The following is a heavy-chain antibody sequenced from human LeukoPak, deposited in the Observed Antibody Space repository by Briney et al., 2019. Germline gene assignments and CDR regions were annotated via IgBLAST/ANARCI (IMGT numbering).Heavy chain of an antibody. D-gene: IGHD6-25*01. J-gene: IGHJ4*02. CDR3: ARNCLYSSDWFDY. CDR1: GGSISSYY. Sequence: SETLSLTCTVSGGSISSYYWSWIRQPPGKGLEWIGYIYYSGSTNYNPSLKSRVTISVDTPKNQFSLKLSSVTAADTAVYYCARNCLYSSDWFDYWGQGTLVTVSS. CDR2: IYYSGST. V-gene: IGHV4-59*01.